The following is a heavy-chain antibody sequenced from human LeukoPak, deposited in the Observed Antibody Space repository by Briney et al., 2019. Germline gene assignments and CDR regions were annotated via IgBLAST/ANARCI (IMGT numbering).Heavy chain of an antibody. D-gene: IGHD3-10*01. V-gene: IGHV3-66*01. CDR3: ARAVRAGYYFDY. J-gene: IGHJ4*02. Sequence: PSGTLSLTCAASGGSISSSNYMSWVRQAPGEGLEWVSVIYSGGSTYYADSVKGRFTISSDNSKNTLYLQMNSLRAEDTAVYYCARAVRAGYYFDYWGQGTLVTVSS. CDR2: IYSGGST. CDR1: GGSISSSNY.